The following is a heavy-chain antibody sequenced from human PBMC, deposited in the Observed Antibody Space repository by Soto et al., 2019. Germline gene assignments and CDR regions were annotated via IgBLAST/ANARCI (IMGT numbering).Heavy chain of an antibody. CDR2: LSGTGDSA. CDR3: AKDNGNYGSGTFSH. CDR1: GFTFNTYA. V-gene: IGHV3-23*01. J-gene: IGHJ4*02. Sequence: AGGSLRLSCAGVGFTFNTYAMSWVRQAPGKGLEWVAALSGTGDSADYANSVKGRFTVSRDESKTTLYLQMSSLNAEDTAMYYCAKDNGNYGSGTFSHWGQGTLVTVSS. D-gene: IGHD3-10*01.